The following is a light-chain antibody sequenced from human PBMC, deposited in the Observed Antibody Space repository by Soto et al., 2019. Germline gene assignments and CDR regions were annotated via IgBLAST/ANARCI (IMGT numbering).Light chain of an antibody. V-gene: IGLV1-40*01. J-gene: IGLJ2*01. CDR3: QSYDSSLSVV. Sequence: QSVLTQPPSVSGAPGQRVTISCTGSSSNIGAGYDVHWYQQLPGTAPKILIYGNNNRPSGVPDRFSGSKSGTSASLAITGLQAEYEADYYCQSYDSSLSVVFGGGTKVTVL. CDR1: SSNIGAGYD. CDR2: GNN.